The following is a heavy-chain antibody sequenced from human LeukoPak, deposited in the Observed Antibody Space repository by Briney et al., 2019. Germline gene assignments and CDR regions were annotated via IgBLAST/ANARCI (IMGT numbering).Heavy chain of an antibody. CDR2: INPNSGGT. Sequence: GASVKVSCKASGYTFTGYYMHWVRQAPGQGLEWMGWINPNSGGTNYAQKFQGRVIMTRDTSISTAYMELSRLRSDDTAVYYCARAYGGNNYYYYGMDVWGQGTTVTVSS. CDR3: ARAYGGNNYYYYGMDV. V-gene: IGHV1-2*02. D-gene: IGHD4-23*01. CDR1: GYTFTGYY. J-gene: IGHJ6*02.